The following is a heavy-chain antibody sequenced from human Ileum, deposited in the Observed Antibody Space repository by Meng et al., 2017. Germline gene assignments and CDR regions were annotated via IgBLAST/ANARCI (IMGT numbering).Heavy chain of an antibody. D-gene: IGHD3-22*01. J-gene: IGHJ4*02. CDR1: GGSISNTNYY. CDR2: IYYNGNT. CDR3: ARYNYYDSSGHSNFDY. Sequence: QLQLQESGPGLVKPSETLSPTCTVSGGSISNTNYYWDWIRQPPGKGLEWVGSIYYNGNTYYNPSLKSRVTIPIDTSKNQFSLKLSSVTAADTAVYYCARYNYYDSSGHSNFDYWGQGTLVTVSS. V-gene: IGHV4-39*01.